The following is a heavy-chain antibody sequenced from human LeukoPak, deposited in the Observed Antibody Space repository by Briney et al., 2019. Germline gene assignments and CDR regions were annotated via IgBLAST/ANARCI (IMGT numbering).Heavy chain of an antibody. Sequence: ASVKVSCKPSGYSFPIYGVSWVRQAPGQGLEWMGWISGKNGNTNYEQKYQGRVTLTTDTSTSTVYMELRSLRSDDTAVYYCASGRECYNPGDYWGQGTLVTVSS. D-gene: IGHD1-14*01. CDR2: ISGKNGNT. CDR1: GYSFPIYG. J-gene: IGHJ4*02. CDR3: ASGRECYNPGDY. V-gene: IGHV1-18*01.